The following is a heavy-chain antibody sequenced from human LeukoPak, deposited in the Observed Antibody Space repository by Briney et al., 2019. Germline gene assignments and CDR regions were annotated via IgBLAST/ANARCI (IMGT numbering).Heavy chain of an antibody. CDR3: AKDQWELLYWYFDL. Sequence: GGSLRLSCAASGFTFSSYAMGWVRQAPGKGLEWVSAISGSGGSTYYADSVKGRFTISRDNSKNTLYLQMNSLRAEDTAVYYCAKDQWELLYWYFDLWGRGTLVTVSS. J-gene: IGHJ2*01. CDR2: ISGSGGST. CDR1: GFTFSSYA. V-gene: IGHV3-23*01. D-gene: IGHD1-26*01.